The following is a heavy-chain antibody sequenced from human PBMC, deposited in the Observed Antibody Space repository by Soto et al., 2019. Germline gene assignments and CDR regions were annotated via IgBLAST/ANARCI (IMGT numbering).Heavy chain of an antibody. CDR2: IYYSGST. D-gene: IGHD3-22*01. V-gene: IGHV4-31*03. Sequence: SETLSLTCTVSGGSISSGGYYWSWIRQHPGKGLEWIGYIYYSGSTYYNPSLKSRVTISVDTSKNQFSLKLSSVTAADTAVYYCASSRGDLYYDSSGYYPYWRQGTLVTVSS. CDR1: GGSISSGGYY. CDR3: ASSRGDLYYDSSGYYPY. J-gene: IGHJ4*02.